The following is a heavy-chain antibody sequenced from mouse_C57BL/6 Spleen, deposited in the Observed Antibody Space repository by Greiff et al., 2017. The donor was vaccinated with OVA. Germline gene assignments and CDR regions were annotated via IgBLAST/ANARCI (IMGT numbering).Heavy chain of an antibody. V-gene: IGHV1-72*01. CDR2: IDPNSGGT. D-gene: IGHD2-4*01. Sequence: QVQLQQPGAELVKPGASVKLSCKASGYTFTSYWMHWVKQRPGRGLEWIGRIDPNSGGTKYNEKFKSKATLTVDKPSSTAYMQLRSRTAEDSAVYYCARTTMIRGLIDYWGQGTTLTVAS. J-gene: IGHJ2*01. CDR3: ARTTMIRGLIDY. CDR1: GYTFTSYW.